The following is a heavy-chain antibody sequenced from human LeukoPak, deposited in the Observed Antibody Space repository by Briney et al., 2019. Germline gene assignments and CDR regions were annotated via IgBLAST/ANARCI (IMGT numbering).Heavy chain of an antibody. Sequence: ASVKVSCKVSGYTLTELSMHWVRQAPGKGLEWMGGFDPEDGETIYAQKFQGRVTTTEDTSTDTAYMELSSLRSEDTAVYYCATRAGEWELRPSPLDYWGQGTLVTVSS. J-gene: IGHJ4*02. CDR1: GYTLTELS. D-gene: IGHD1-26*01. CDR3: ATRAGEWELRPSPLDY. V-gene: IGHV1-24*01. CDR2: FDPEDGET.